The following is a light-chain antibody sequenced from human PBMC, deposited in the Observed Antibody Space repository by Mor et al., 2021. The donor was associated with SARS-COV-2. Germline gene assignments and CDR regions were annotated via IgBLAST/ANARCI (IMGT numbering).Light chain of an antibody. Sequence: QAPVLVRDRDSNRPSGIPERFSGSNSGNTATLTISRAQAGDEADYYCQVWDSSTGVFGGGTKLTVL. V-gene: IGLV3-9*01. CDR3: QVWDSSTGV. J-gene: IGLJ2*01. CDR2: RDS.